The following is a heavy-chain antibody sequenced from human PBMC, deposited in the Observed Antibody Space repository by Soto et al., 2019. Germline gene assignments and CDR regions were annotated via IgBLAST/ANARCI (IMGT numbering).Heavy chain of an antibody. Sequence: EPLSLTGPVSGGAFSSDYWPWSRQPPGRGLEWIGDITHSGSTNYNPSLKSRVTISVDTSKTQFSLKLSSVTAADTAVYYCARDPRGTMVRSYYYYYMDVWGKGTTVTVSS. CDR3: ARDPRGTMVRSYYYYYMDV. D-gene: IGHD3-10*01. J-gene: IGHJ6*03. V-gene: IGHV4-34*01. CDR2: ITHSGST. CDR1: GGAFSSDY.